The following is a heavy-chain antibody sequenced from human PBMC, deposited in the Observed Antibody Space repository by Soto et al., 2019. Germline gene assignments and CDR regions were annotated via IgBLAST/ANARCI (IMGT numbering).Heavy chain of an antibody. CDR1: GFTFNDFY. Sequence: QLQLVESGGGLVKPGGSLRLSCAASGFTFNDFYMIWFRQAPGRGLEWLAYINNRGDDIYYADSVRGRFTISRDNGKNSLYLQMNSLRVEDTALCFCARDTSYGDFGRNGFDPWGQGTPVTVSA. J-gene: IGHJ5*02. CDR2: INNRGDDI. CDR3: ARDTSYGDFGRNGFDP. D-gene: IGHD2-21*02. V-gene: IGHV3-11*01.